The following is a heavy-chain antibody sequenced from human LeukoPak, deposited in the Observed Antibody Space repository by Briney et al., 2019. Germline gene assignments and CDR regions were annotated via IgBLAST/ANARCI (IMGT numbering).Heavy chain of an antibody. CDR1: GFSFSSYG. CDR2: FSASDGSR. V-gene: IGHV3-23*01. CDR3: AKNIGGFDY. D-gene: IGHD4-23*01. Sequence: GGSLRLSCEASGFSFSSYGMSWVRQAPGEGLEWVSGFSASDGSRYYADSVKGRFTISRDDSKNTLYLQMNSLRAEDTAVYYCAKNIGGFDYWGQGTLVTVSS. J-gene: IGHJ4*02.